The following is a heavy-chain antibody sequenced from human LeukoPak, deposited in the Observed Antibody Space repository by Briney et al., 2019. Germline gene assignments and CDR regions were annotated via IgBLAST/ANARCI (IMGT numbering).Heavy chain of an antibody. CDR1: GYTFTSYA. V-gene: IGHV1-3*01. Sequence: ASVKVSCKASGYTFTSYAMHWVRQAPGQRLEWMGWINAGNGNTKYSQKFQGRVTITRDTSASTAYMELSSLRSEDTAVYYCARVGVNYYDSSGYFLEWGQGTLVTVSS. CDR3: ARVGVNYYDSSGYFLE. CDR2: INAGNGNT. J-gene: IGHJ4*02. D-gene: IGHD3-22*01.